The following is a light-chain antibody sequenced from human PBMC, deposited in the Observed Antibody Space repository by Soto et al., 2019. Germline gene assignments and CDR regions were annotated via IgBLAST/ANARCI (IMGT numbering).Light chain of an antibody. J-gene: IGKJ1*01. CDR3: QQYNNWPTWT. V-gene: IGKV3-15*01. CDR2: GAS. Sequence: IVMTQSPATLSVSPGERVTLSCRARQSVGSNLAWYQQKPGQAPRLLIYGASTRATGIPARCSGSGSETEFTLTISSLQAEDSAVYFCQQYNNWPTWTFGQGTKVDIK. CDR1: QSVGSN.